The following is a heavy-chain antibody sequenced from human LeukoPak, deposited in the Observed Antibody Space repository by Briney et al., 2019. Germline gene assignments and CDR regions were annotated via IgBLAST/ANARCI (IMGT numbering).Heavy chain of an antibody. CDR3: ARGATVTRFDY. CDR1: GGSISIYY. CDR2: IYYSGKT. D-gene: IGHD4-17*01. J-gene: IGHJ4*02. Sequence: SETLSLTCTVSGGSISIYYWNWIRQPPGKELEWNGYIYYSGKTNYNASLKSRVTISVDTSKNQFSLNLNSVTAADTAVYFCARGATVTRFDYWGQGTLVTVSS. V-gene: IGHV4-59*01.